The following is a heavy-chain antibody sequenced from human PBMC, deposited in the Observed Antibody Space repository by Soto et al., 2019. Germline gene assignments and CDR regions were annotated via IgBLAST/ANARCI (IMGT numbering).Heavy chain of an antibody. Sequence: EVQLVESGGGLVQPGGSLKLSCAASGFTFSGSAMHWVRQASGKGLEWVGRIRSKANSYETAYAASVKGRFTVSRDDSKNTAYLQMNSLKTEDTAAYYCTRHVPFCGGDCYTDAFDIWGQGTMVTVSS. J-gene: IGHJ3*02. CDR3: TRHVPFCGGDCYTDAFDI. D-gene: IGHD2-21*02. V-gene: IGHV3-73*01. CDR1: GFTFSGSA. CDR2: IRSKANSYET.